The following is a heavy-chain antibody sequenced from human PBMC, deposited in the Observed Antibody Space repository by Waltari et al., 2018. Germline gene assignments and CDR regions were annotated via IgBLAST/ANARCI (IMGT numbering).Heavy chain of an antibody. CDR3: ATVPGNYYDSSGPL. CDR1: GFTFSSYA. V-gene: IGHV3-23*01. CDR2: ISGSGCSK. D-gene: IGHD3-22*01. Sequence: EVQLLESGGGLVQPGGSLRLSCAASGFTFSSYAISWVRQAPGKGLEWVSAISGSGCSKYYADSVKGRFTISIDNSKNTLYLQMNSLRAEDTAVYYCATVPGNYYDSSGPLWGQGTLVTVSS. J-gene: IGHJ4*02.